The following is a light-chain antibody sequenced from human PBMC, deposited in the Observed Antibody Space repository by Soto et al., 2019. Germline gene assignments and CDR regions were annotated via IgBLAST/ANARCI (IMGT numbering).Light chain of an antibody. V-gene: IGKV1-39*01. CDR3: QQSYSSPPT. J-gene: IGKJ1*01. CDR1: QSISNH. CDR2: AAS. Sequence: DIQMTKSPSSLSASVYDRVIIPCQASQSISNHLNWYQQKPGKAPKLLIFAASSLQSGVPSRFSGSRSGPDFTLTISSLQPEDFATYYCQQSYSSPPTFGQGTKVDIK.